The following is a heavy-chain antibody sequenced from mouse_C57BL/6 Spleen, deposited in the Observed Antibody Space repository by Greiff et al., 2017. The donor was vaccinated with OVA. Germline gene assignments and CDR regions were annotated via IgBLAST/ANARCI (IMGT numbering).Heavy chain of an antibody. V-gene: IGHV1-63*01. J-gene: IGHJ4*01. D-gene: IGHD3-2*02. CDR1: GYTFTNYW. CDR3: APTAQATFYAMDS. Sequence: QVQLQQSGAELVRPGTSVKMSCKASGYTFTNYWIGWAKQRPGHGLEWIGDIYPGGGYTNYNDKFKGKATLTADKSSSTAYMQFGSLTSEDSAIYYCAPTAQATFYAMDSWGKGPSVPASS. CDR2: IYPGGGYT.